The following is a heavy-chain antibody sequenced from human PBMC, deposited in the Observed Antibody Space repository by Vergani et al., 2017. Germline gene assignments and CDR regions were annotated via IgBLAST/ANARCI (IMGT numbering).Heavy chain of an antibody. V-gene: IGHV3-30*03. CDR1: GFTSSYYG. J-gene: IGHJ1*01. CDR2: ISYDGTQK. CDR3: ATKSCGTPGCQIGYFRE. Sequence: QVHLVESGGGVVQPGRSLRLSCVVSGFTSSYYGMHWVRQAPGKGLEWVAVISYDGTQKYYADSVKGRFTISRDNSKGTLYLQMNSLRTEDTAVYYCATKSCGTPGCQIGYFREWGQGTLVTGSS. D-gene: IGHD1-26*01.